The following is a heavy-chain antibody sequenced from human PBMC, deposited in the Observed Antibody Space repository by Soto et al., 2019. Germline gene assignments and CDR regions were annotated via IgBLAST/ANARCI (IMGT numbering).Heavy chain of an antibody. CDR3: AATTRGWLQPRFDY. CDR1: GFTFSSYA. Sequence: QVQLVESGGGVVQPGRSLRLSCAASGFTFSSYAMHWVRQAPGKGLEWVAVISYDGSNKYYADSVKGRFTISRDNSKNTLYLQMNSLRAEDTAVYYCAATTRGWLQPRFDYWGQGTLVTVSS. D-gene: IGHD5-12*01. J-gene: IGHJ4*02. CDR2: ISYDGSNK. V-gene: IGHV3-30-3*01.